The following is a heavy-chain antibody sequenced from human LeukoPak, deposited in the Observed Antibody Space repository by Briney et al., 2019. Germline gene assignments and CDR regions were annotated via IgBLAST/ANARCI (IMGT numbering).Heavy chain of an antibody. Sequence: GGSLRLSCAASGFTLSSYSMNWVRQAPGKGLEWVSSIDIGSTNIFYADSVKGRFTISRDNAKNSLYLLMHSLRAEDTAMYYCARDYTSSWYKYAFDMWGQGTMVTVSS. V-gene: IGHV3-21*01. D-gene: IGHD6-13*01. CDR3: ARDYTSSWYKYAFDM. CDR2: IDIGSTNI. CDR1: GFTLSSYS. J-gene: IGHJ3*02.